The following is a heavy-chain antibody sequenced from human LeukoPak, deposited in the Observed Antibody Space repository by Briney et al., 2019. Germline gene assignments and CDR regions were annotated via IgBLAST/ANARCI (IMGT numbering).Heavy chain of an antibody. D-gene: IGHD1-26*01. J-gene: IGHJ5*02. CDR1: GGSISSSSYY. CDR2: IYYSGST. CDR3: ARAQWEHHGWFDP. Sequence: SETLSLPCTVSGGSISSSSYYWGWIRQPPGKGLEWIGSIYYSGSTYYNPSLKSRVTISVDTSKNQFSLKLSSVTAADTAVYYCARAQWEHHGWFDPWGQGTLVTVSS. V-gene: IGHV4-39*07.